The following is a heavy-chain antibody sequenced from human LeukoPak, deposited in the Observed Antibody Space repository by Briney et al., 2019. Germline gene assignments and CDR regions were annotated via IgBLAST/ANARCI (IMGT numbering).Heavy chain of an antibody. CDR3: AKDYSFSNFN. J-gene: IGHJ4*02. CDR1: GFVFSNHW. D-gene: IGHD2-15*01. V-gene: IGHV3-7*01. Sequence: GGSLRLSCAAPGFVFSNHWMTWVRQAPGKGLEWVANINERGSETYYADYVKGRFTISRDNTKKSLFLQLNSLSVEDTATYYCAKDYSFSNFNWGQGTLVTVSS. CDR2: INERGSET.